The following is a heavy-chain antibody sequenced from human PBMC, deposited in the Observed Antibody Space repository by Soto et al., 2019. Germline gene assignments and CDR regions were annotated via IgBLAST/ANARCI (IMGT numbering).Heavy chain of an antibody. CDR3: ARDPYYDSSGYHLPNYFDY. CDR2: ISSSSSYI. CDR1: GFTFSSYS. J-gene: IGHJ4*02. V-gene: IGHV3-21*01. Sequence: PGGSLRLSCAAPGFTFSSYSMNWVRQAPGKGLEWVSSISSSSSYIYYADSVKGRFTISRDNAKNSLYLQMNSLRAEDTAVYYCARDPYYDSSGYHLPNYFDYWGQGTLVTVSS. D-gene: IGHD3-22*01.